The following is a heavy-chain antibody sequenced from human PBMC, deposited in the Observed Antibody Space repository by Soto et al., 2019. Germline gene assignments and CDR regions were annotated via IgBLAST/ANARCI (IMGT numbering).Heavy chain of an antibody. Sequence: SETLSLTCAVYGGSFSGYYWSWIRQPPGKGLEWIGEINHSGSTNYNPSLKSRVTISVDTSKNQFSLKLSSVTAADTAVYYCGRGALWFGPGTQVDYTSNNWFDPWGQGTLVTVSS. CDR3: GRGALWFGPGTQVDYTSNNWFDP. V-gene: IGHV4-34*01. D-gene: IGHD3-10*01. CDR1: GGSFSGYY. J-gene: IGHJ5*02. CDR2: INHSGST.